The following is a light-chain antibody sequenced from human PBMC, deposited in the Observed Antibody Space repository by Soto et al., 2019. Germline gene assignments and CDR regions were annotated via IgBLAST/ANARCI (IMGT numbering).Light chain of an antibody. Sequence: ESVLAQSPGTLSLSPGEIATLSCRARQSVSSNYLAWYQQKPGQAPRLLIYGASTRATGIPDRFSGSGSGTDFTLTISRLEPEDSAVYYCQQYGSSPTWTFGQGTKVDIK. CDR2: GAS. CDR3: QQYGSSPTWT. J-gene: IGKJ1*01. V-gene: IGKV3-20*01. CDR1: QSVSSNY.